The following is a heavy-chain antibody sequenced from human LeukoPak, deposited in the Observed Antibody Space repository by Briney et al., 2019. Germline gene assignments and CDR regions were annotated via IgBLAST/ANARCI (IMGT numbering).Heavy chain of an antibody. J-gene: IGHJ4*02. Sequence: GSLRLSCAASGFTFSSYGMHWVRQAPGKGLEWVAVISYDGSNKYYADSVKGRFTISRDNTKNSLYLQMNSLRAEDTAVYYCVGGDYWGQGTLVTVSS. V-gene: IGHV3-30*03. CDR1: GFTFSSYG. CDR2: ISYDGSNK. CDR3: VGGDY.